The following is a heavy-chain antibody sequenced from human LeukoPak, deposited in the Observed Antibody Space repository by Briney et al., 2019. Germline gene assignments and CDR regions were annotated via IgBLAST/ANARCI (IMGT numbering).Heavy chain of an antibody. D-gene: IGHD3-10*01. CDR2: IRYDGSNK. J-gene: IGHJ6*02. Sequence: PGGSLRLSCAASGFTFSNYAMHWVRQAPGKGLEWVAFIRYDGSNKYYADSVKGRFTISRDNSKNTLYLQMNSLRAEDTAVYYCAKMYGSGSYGYYYYGMDVWGQGTTVTVSS. V-gene: IGHV3-30*02. CDR1: GFTFSNYA. CDR3: AKMYGSGSYGYYYYGMDV.